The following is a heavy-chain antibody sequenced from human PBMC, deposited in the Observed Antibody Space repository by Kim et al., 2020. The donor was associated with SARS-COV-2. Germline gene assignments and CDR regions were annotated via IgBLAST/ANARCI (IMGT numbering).Heavy chain of an antibody. D-gene: IGHD3-10*01. V-gene: IGHV4-39*01. CDR3: ARRYATMVRGVIEPFDY. J-gene: IGHJ4*02. Sequence: LKSRVTISVDTSKNQFSLKLSSVTAADTAVYYCARRYATMVRGVIEPFDYWGQGTLVTVSS.